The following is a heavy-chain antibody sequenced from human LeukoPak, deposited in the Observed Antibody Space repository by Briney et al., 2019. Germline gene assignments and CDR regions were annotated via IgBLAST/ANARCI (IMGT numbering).Heavy chain of an antibody. Sequence: PSETLSLTCAVYGGSFSGYYWSWIRQPPGKGLEWIGEINHSGSTNYNPSLKSRVTISVDTSKNQFSLKLSSVTAAETAVYYCARGNYYGDYSNIDYWGQGTLVTVSS. CDR3: ARGNYYGDYSNIDY. CDR1: GGSFSGYY. CDR2: INHSGST. J-gene: IGHJ4*02. D-gene: IGHD4-17*01. V-gene: IGHV4-34*01.